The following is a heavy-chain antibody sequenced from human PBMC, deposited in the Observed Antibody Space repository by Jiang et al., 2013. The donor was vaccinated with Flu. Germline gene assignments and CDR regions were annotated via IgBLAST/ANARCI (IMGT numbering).Heavy chain of an antibody. CDR2: TYYRSKWYN. J-gene: IGHJ2*01. V-gene: IGHV6-1*01. D-gene: IGHD2-2*01. Sequence: VGWHWIRQSPSRGLEWLGRTYYRSKWYNDYAVSVKSRITINPDTSKNQFSLQLNSVTPEDTAVYYCAREMPNWFFDLWGRGTLVTVSS. CDR1: VG. CDR3: AREMPNWFFDL.